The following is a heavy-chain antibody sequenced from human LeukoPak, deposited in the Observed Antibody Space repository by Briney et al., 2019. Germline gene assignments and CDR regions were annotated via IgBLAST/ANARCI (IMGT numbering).Heavy chain of an antibody. V-gene: IGHV3-21*01. D-gene: IGHD3-22*01. CDR1: GFTFSSYS. CDR3: ARMGDYYDSSGLDY. Sequence: GGSLRLSCAASGFTFSSYSMNWVRQAPGKGLEWVSSISSSSSYIYYADSVKGRFTISRDNAKNSLYLQMNSLRAEDTAVYYCARMGDYYDSSGLDYWGQGTLVTVSP. J-gene: IGHJ4*02. CDR2: ISSSSSYI.